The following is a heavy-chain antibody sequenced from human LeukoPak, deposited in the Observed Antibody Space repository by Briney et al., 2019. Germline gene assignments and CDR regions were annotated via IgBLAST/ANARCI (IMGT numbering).Heavy chain of an antibody. CDR1: GYTFTGYY. V-gene: IGHV1-2*06. CDR3: ARVKAVAGTRGAFDI. Sequence: GASVKVSCKASGYTFTGYYMHWVRLAPGQGLEWMGRINPNSGGTNYAQKFQGRVTMTRDTSISTAYMELSRLRSDDTAVYYCARVKAVAGTRGAFDIWGQGTMVTVSS. J-gene: IGHJ3*02. CDR2: INPNSGGT. D-gene: IGHD6-19*01.